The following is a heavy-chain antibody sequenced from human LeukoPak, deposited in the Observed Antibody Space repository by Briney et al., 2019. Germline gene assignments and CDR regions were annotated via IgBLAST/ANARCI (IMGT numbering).Heavy chain of an antibody. J-gene: IGHJ4*02. Sequence: SETLSLTCVVSGYSISSDYFWGWIRQPPGKGLELIGTISHSWTTFYKPSLKTRVTISLDTSKNQFSLKLNSVTAADTAVYYCVRDVGQLRSDSWGQGTLVTASS. D-gene: IGHD2-2*01. CDR1: GYSISSDYF. V-gene: IGHV4-38-2*02. CDR3: VRDVGQLRSDS. CDR2: ISHSWTT.